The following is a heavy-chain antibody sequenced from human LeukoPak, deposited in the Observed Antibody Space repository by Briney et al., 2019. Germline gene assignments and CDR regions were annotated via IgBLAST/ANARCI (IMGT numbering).Heavy chain of an antibody. CDR2: IRSKANSYAT. J-gene: IGHJ5*02. CDR3: AQPFWTDYSFQGSP. CDR1: GFIFSGSA. Sequence: GGSLRLSCVASGFIFSGSAIHWVRQASGKGLEWVGRIRSKANSYATVYAESVKGRFTISRDDSKDTAYLQMNGLKIEDTAVYYCAQPFWTDYSFQGSPWGQGTLVTVSS. D-gene: IGHD3/OR15-3a*01. V-gene: IGHV3-73*01.